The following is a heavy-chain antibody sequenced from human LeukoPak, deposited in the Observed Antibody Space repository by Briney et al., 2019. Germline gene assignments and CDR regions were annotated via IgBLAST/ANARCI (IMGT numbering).Heavy chain of an antibody. CDR3: PRDWARGYSSSWYYFDY. Sequence: GGSLRLSCAASGFTFSSYWMSWVRQAPGKGLEWVANIKQDGSEKYYVDSVKGRFTISRDNAKNSLYLQMNSLRAEDTAVYYCPRDWARGYSSSWYYFDYWGQGTLVTVSS. CDR1: GFTFSSYW. J-gene: IGHJ4*02. D-gene: IGHD6-13*01. V-gene: IGHV3-7*05. CDR2: IKQDGSEK.